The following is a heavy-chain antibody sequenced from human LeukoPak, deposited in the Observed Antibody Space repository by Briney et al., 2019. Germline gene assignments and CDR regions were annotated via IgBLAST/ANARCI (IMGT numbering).Heavy chain of an antibody. CDR2: INAGNGNT. J-gene: IGHJ3*01. V-gene: IGHV1-3*01. Sequence: ASVKVSCKASGYTFTSYAMHWVCQAPGQRLEWMGWINAGNGNTKYSQKFQGRVTFTRDTSASTAYMELTSLRSEDTATYYCARDSRINAFDLWGQGTMLTVSS. CDR3: ARDSRINAFDL. CDR1: GYTFTSYA. D-gene: IGHD2-15*01.